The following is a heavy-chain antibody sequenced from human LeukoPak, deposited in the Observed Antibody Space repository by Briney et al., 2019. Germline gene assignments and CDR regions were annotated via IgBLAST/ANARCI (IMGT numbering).Heavy chain of an antibody. D-gene: IGHD4-23*01. J-gene: IGHJ4*02. Sequence: PETLSLTCAVYGGSFSGYYWSWIRQPPGKGLEWIGEINHSGSTNYNPSLKSRVTISVDTSKNQFSLKLSSVTAADTAVYYCASRVYGGNDYWGQGTLVTVSS. CDR1: GGSFSGYY. V-gene: IGHV4-34*01. CDR2: INHSGST. CDR3: ASRVYGGNDY.